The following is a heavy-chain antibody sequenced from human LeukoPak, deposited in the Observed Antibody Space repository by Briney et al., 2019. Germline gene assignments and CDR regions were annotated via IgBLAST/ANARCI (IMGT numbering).Heavy chain of an antibody. V-gene: IGHV3-21*01. Sequence: GGSLRLSCAASGFTFSNSAMNWVRQVPGKGLEWVSSIDYDSSHIYYSASVRGRFTISRDNARNSVYLQMNSLRVEDTAVYYCARDPLRYLRVGHYDYWGQGTLVAVSS. CDR2: IDYDSSHI. CDR1: GFTFSNSA. D-gene: IGHD3-9*01. J-gene: IGHJ4*02. CDR3: ARDPLRYLRVGHYDY.